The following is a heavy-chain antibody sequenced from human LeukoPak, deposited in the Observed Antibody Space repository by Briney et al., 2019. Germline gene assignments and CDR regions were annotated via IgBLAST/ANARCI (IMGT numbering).Heavy chain of an antibody. CDR3: ARTFNYGMKGRICDF. Sequence: ASVKVSCKASGYTFTSYGISWVRQAPGQGLEWMGWISAYNGNTNYAQKLQGRVTMTTDTATSTAYMELRSLRSDDTAVYYCARTFNYGMKGRICDFWGQGTLVTVSS. D-gene: IGHD3-10*01. CDR2: ISAYNGNT. J-gene: IGHJ4*02. V-gene: IGHV1-18*01. CDR1: GYTFTSYG.